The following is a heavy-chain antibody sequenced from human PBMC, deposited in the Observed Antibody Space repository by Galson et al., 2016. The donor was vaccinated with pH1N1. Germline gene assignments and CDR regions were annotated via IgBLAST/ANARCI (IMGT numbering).Heavy chain of an antibody. CDR2: IKEDGSEK. CDR1: GFTFSDYW. D-gene: IGHD4-17*01. V-gene: IGHV3-7*03. CDR3: AFDTVPNGADH. Sequence: SLRLSCAASGFTFSDYWMTWVRQAPGKGLEWVANIKEDGSEKHYVDSVKGRFIISRDNAKNSLYPQMNTLRADDTALYYCAFDTVPNGADHWGQGTLVIVSS. J-gene: IGHJ5*02.